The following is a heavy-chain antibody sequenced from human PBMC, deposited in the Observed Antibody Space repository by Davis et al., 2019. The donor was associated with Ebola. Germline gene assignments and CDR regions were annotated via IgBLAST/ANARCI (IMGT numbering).Heavy chain of an antibody. Sequence: GESLKISCHGSGYTLSSYWIAWVRQTPEKGLEWMRIIYPGDSDTRYSPSFQGHITISADRSIGTAYLQLHSLRASNTGLYFCARREGSSWHHFDDWGQGTQVTVSS. CDR1: GYTLSSYW. CDR2: IYPGDSDT. D-gene: IGHD6-13*01. V-gene: IGHV5-51*01. CDR3: ARREGSSWHHFDD. J-gene: IGHJ4*02.